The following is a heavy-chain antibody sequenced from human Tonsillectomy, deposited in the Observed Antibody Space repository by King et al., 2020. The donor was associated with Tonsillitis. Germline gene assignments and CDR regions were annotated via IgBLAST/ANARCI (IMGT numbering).Heavy chain of an antibody. CDR2: INHSGST. Sequence: VQLQQWGAGLLKPSETLSLTCAVYGGSFSGYYWSWIRQPPGKGLEWFGEINHSGSTNYNPSLKSRVTISVETSKNQFSLKLSSVTAADTAVYYCARGSANRYDPGSAFDIWGQGTMVTVSS. D-gene: IGHD2-2*01. CDR3: ARGSANRYDPGSAFDI. J-gene: IGHJ3*02. V-gene: IGHV4-34*01. CDR1: GGSFSGYY.